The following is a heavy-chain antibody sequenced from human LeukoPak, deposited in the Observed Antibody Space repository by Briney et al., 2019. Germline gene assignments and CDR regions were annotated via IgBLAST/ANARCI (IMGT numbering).Heavy chain of an antibody. CDR1: GGSISSGDYY. J-gene: IGHJ4*02. D-gene: IGHD3-3*01. Sequence: PSQTLSLTRTVSGGSISSGDYYWSWIRQPPGKGLEWIGYIYYSGSTYYNPSLKSRVTISVDTSKNQFSLKLSSVTAADTAVYYCASTFGVVTYFDYWGQGTLVTVSS. CDR3: ASTFGVVTYFDY. CDR2: IYYSGST. V-gene: IGHV4-30-4*01.